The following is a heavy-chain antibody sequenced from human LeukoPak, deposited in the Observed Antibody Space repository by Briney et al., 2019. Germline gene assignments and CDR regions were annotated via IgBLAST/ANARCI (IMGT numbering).Heavy chain of an antibody. CDR3: ARVREWLGYYFDY. D-gene: IGHD6-19*01. J-gene: IGHJ4*02. Sequence: SETLSLTCTVSGGSISSYYWSWLRQPAGKGLEWIGRIYTSGSTNYNPSLKSRVTMSVDTSKNQFSLKLSSVTAADTAVYYCARVREWLGYYFDYWGQGTLVTVSS. CDR2: IYTSGST. V-gene: IGHV4-4*07. CDR1: GGSISSYY.